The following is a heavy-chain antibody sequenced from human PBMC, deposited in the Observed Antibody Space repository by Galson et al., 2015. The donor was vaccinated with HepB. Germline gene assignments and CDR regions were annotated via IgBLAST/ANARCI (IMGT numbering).Heavy chain of an antibody. Sequence: SLRLSCAASGFTFSSYGMHWVRQAPGKGLEWVAFIRYDGSNKYYADSVKGRFTISRDNSKNTLYLQMNSLRAEDTAVYYCAKDSGYCSSTSCYAPGYFQHWGQGTLVTVSS. D-gene: IGHD2-2*01. CDR3: AKDSGYCSSTSCYAPGYFQH. V-gene: IGHV3-30*02. CDR2: IRYDGSNK. J-gene: IGHJ1*01. CDR1: GFTFSSYG.